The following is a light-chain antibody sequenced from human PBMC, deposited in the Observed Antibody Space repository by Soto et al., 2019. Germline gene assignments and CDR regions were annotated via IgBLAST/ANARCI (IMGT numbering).Light chain of an antibody. Sequence: QSALTQPASVSGSPGQSITISCTGTSSDVGGYKYVSWYQQHPGKAPKLMIYEVSNRPSGVSNRFSGSKSGNTASLTISGLQAEDEADYYCSSYTSSGLVVFGGGTKLTVL. V-gene: IGLV2-14*01. CDR2: EVS. CDR3: SSYTSSGLVV. CDR1: SSDVGGYKY. J-gene: IGLJ2*01.